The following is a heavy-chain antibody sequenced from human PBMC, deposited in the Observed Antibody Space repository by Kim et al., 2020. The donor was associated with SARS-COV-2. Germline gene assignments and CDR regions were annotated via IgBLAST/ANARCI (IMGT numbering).Heavy chain of an antibody. CDR2: ISGSGGST. Sequence: GGSLRLSCAASGFTFSSYAMSWVRQAPGKGLEWVSAISGSGGSTYYADSVKGRFTISRDNSKNTLYLQMNSLRAEDTAVYYCAKVWGSRGWGVGGYSYGNLLFDYWGQGTLVTVSS. CDR3: AKVWGSRGWGVGGYSYGNLLFDY. D-gene: IGHD5-18*01. V-gene: IGHV3-23*01. J-gene: IGHJ4*02. CDR1: GFTFSSYA.